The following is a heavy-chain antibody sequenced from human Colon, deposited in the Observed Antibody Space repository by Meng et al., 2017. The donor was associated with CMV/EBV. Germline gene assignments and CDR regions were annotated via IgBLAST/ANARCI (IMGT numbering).Heavy chain of an antibody. Sequence: GSLRLSCTVSGASITSSTYYWTWIRQPPGKGLEWIGSIYFSGTSFYKSSLTSQVTISIDTSKNQFSLKVNSVTAADTAVYYCARSLSRYYFAMDVWGQGTTVTVSS. J-gene: IGHJ6*02. CDR3: ARSLSRYYFAMDV. CDR1: GASITSSTYY. CDR2: IYFSGTS. D-gene: IGHD3-16*01. V-gene: IGHV4-39*01.